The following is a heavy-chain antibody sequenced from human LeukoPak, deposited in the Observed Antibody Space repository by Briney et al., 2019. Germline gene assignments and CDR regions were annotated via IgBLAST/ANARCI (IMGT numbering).Heavy chain of an antibody. V-gene: IGHV4-39*01. D-gene: IGHD3-16*01. CDR2: IYYSGST. J-gene: IGHJ4*02. CDR3: ARLGELHGGGTFDY. Sequence: SETLSLTCTVSGGSNSSSSYYWVRTRHPPGKGLEWIGSIYYSGSTYYNPSLRCRVTISVDTSKNQFSLKLSSVTAADTAVYYCARLGELHGGGTFDYWGQGTLVTVSS. CDR1: GGSNSSSSYY.